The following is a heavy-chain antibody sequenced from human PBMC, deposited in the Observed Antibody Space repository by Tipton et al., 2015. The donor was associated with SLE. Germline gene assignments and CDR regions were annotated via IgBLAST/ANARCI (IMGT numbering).Heavy chain of an antibody. CDR3: AISVASAFYYGMDV. CDR1: TFSFSNYI. V-gene: IGHV3-21*03. CDR2: IGSSGTYI. Sequence: SLRLSCLVSTFSFSNYIMNWVRQAPGKGLEWVATIGSSGTYIYYADSVKGRFTIARKDAANSVYLQMSQLRGDDTAVYYCAISVASAFYYGMDVWGPGTTVTVSS. J-gene: IGHJ6*02. D-gene: IGHD2-15*01.